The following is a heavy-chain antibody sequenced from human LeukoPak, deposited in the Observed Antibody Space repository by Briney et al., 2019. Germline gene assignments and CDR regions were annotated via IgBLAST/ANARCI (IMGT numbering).Heavy chain of an antibody. CDR1: GYTFTGYF. D-gene: IGHD1-26*01. V-gene: IGHV1-2*02. CDR2: IKPNSGGT. CDR3: ARDDSGSYLALDI. J-gene: IGHJ3*02. Sequence: APVTVSCKASGYTFTGYFMHWVRQPPGQGLAWMGWIKPNSGGTNYAQKFQGRVTMNRDTSISTAYMELSRLRSDDTAVYYCARDDSGSYLALDIWGQGTMVTVSS.